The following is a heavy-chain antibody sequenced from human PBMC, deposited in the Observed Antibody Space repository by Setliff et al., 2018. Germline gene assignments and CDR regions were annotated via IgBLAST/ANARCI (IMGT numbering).Heavy chain of an antibody. CDR3: VRSGKFGMRFWFDQ. Sequence: SVKVSCKASGGTFNNYGVTWVRQAPGQGLEWMGGTIPFFGTTNYAQKFQGRVTITTDESTSTAYMELSSLGSEDTAVYYCVRSGKFGMRFWFDQWGLGTLVTSPQ. J-gene: IGHJ5*02. V-gene: IGHV1-69*05. CDR2: TIPFFGTT. D-gene: IGHD1-26*01. CDR1: GGTFNNYG.